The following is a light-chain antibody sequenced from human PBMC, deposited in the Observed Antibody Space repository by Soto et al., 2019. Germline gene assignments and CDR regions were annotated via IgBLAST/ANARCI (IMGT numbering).Light chain of an antibody. Sequence: IQLTQSPSFLSASVGDRVTITCRASQGISSALAWYQQKPGKAPKLLIYDASSLESGVPSRFSGSGSGTDFTLTISSLQPEDFATYYCQQFNSYPRITFGGGTKVEIK. V-gene: IGKV1-13*02. CDR1: QGISSA. CDR2: DAS. J-gene: IGKJ4*01. CDR3: QQFNSYPRIT.